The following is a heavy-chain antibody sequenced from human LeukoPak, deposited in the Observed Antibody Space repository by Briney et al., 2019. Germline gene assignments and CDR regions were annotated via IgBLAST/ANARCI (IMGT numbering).Heavy chain of an antibody. Sequence: SQTLSLTCAISGDSVSSNSAAWNWIRQSPSRGLEWLGRSHYRSKWYNDYAVSVKSRITINPDTSKNQFSLQLDSVTPEDTAVYYCARDSTNSGSYYVWDFDLWGRGTLVTVSS. CDR2: SHYRSKWYN. CDR1: GDSVSSNSAA. J-gene: IGHJ2*01. D-gene: IGHD1-26*01. V-gene: IGHV6-1*01. CDR3: ARDSTNSGSYYVWDFDL.